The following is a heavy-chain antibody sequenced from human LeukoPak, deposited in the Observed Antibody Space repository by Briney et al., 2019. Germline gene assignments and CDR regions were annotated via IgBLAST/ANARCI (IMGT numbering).Heavy chain of an antibody. D-gene: IGHD6-6*01. CDR3: ARVSGTAALREDFDY. Sequence: SETLSLTCTVSGGSISSSSYYWGWIRQPPGKGLEWIGSIYYSGSTYYNPSLKSRATISVDTSKNQFSLKLSSVTAADTAVYYCARVSGTAALREDFDYWGQGTLVTVSS. CDR1: GGSISSSSYY. CDR2: IYYSGST. J-gene: IGHJ4*02. V-gene: IGHV4-39*07.